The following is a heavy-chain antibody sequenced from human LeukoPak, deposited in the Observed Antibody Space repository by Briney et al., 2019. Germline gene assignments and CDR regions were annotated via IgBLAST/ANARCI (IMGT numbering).Heavy chain of an antibody. J-gene: IGHJ4*02. D-gene: IGHD3-22*01. CDR1: GYSFTSYW. CDR3: ARRDYYDSRGATFDY. V-gene: IGHV5-51*01. Sequence: GESLKISCQGSGYSFTSYWIGWVRQMPGKGLEWMGIIYPGDSDTRYSPSFQGQVTISADKSISTAYLQWSSLKASDTAMYYCARRDYYDSRGATFDYWGQGTLVTVSS. CDR2: IYPGDSDT.